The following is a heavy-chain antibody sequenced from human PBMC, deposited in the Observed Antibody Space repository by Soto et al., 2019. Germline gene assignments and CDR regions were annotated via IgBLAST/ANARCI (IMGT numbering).Heavy chain of an antibody. D-gene: IGHD1-1*01. J-gene: IGHJ4*02. CDR2: IKPDGSGK. Sequence: PGGSLRLSCAASGFTFSSFWMSWVRQAPGKGLEWVANIKPDGSGKYYLDSVRGRFTISRDNAKNSLYLQINSLRAEDTAVYYCARGVRISSYWGQGTLVTVSS. CDR1: GFTFSSFW. V-gene: IGHV3-7*05. CDR3: ARGVRISSY.